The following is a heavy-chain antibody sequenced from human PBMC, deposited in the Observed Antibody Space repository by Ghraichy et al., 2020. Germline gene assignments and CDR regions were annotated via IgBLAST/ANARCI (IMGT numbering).Heavy chain of an antibody. V-gene: IGHV3-53*01. Sequence: LSLTCAASGFTVSSNYMSWVRQAPGKGLEWVSVIYSGGSTYYADSVKGRFTISRDNSKNTLYLQMNSLRAEDTAVYYCARVQGAGGYWGQGTLVTVSS. CDR1: GFTVSSNY. CDR2: IYSGGST. CDR3: ARVQGAGGY. J-gene: IGHJ4*02. D-gene: IGHD3-16*01.